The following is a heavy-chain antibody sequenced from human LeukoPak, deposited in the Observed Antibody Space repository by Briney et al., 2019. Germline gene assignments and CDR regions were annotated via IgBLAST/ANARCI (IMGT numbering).Heavy chain of an antibody. D-gene: IGHD2-2*01. J-gene: IGHJ5*02. CDR2: ISAYNGNT. Sequence: ASVKVSCKASGYTFNSYGISWVRQAPGPGRKWMGWISAYNGNTNYAQKLQGRVTMTTHTSTSTAYMELRSLRSDDTAVYYCARDLPVDSIVVVPAAFDPWGQGTLVTVSS. CDR3: ARDLPVDSIVVVPAAFDP. V-gene: IGHV1-18*01. CDR1: GYTFNSYG.